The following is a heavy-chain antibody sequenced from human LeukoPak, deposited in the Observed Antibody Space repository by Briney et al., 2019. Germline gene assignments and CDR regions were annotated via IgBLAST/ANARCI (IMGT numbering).Heavy chain of an antibody. CDR2: IYNSGTT. V-gene: IGHV4-39*01. Sequence: SGTLSLICTVTSASISGTYYFWGWIRQSPGKGLEWIGSIYNSGTTYYNPSLKSRVTISVDTSKNQFSLKLTSVTAADTAVYYCARHRVGRCTSVTCPTFEYWGQGTLVTVSS. CDR1: SASISGTYYF. CDR3: ARHRVGRCTSVTCPTFEY. D-gene: IGHD2-8*02. J-gene: IGHJ4*02.